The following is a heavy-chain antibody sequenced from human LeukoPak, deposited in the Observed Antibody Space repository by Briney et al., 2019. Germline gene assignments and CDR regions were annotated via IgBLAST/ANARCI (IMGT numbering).Heavy chain of an antibody. V-gene: IGHV4-4*07. Sequence: PSETLSLTCTVSGGSISTSYWSWIRQPAWRGLEWIGRIYTSGSTNYNPSLKSRVTISVDTSKNQFSLKLSSVTAADTAVYYCARVRTITIFGVVITYYFDYWGQGTLVTVSS. D-gene: IGHD3-3*01. CDR2: IYTSGST. CDR3: ARVRTITIFGVVITYYFDY. J-gene: IGHJ4*02. CDR1: GGSISTSY.